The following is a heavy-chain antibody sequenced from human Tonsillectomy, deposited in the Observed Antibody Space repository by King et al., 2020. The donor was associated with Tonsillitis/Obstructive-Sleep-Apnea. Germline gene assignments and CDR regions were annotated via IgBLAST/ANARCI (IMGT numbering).Heavy chain of an antibody. CDR3: THSGVVTIFGVVRDWAFDI. D-gene: IGHD3-3*01. CDR2: IYWDDDK. J-gene: IGHJ3*02. CDR1: GFSLSTSGVG. Sequence: TLKESGPTLVKPPQTLTLTCTFSGFSLSTSGVGVGWIRQPPGKALEWLALIYWDDDKRYSPSLKSRLTITKDTSRNQVVLTMTNMDPVDTATYYCTHSGVVTIFGVVRDWAFDIWGQGTMVTVSS. V-gene: IGHV2-5*02.